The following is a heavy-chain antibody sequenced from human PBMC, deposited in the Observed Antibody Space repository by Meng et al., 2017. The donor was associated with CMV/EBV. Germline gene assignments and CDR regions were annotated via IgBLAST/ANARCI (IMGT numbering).Heavy chain of an antibody. V-gene: IGHV3-30-3*01. CDR1: GFTFSSYA. J-gene: IGHJ4*02. CDR3: AREDACY. CDR2: ISYDGSNK. Sequence: QVSLVGAGGGCVQPGRSLRLSCAASGFTFSSYAMHWVRQAPGKGLEWVAVISYDGSNKYYADSVKGRFTISRDNSKNTLYLQMNSLRAEDTAVYYCAREDACYWGQGTLVTVSS.